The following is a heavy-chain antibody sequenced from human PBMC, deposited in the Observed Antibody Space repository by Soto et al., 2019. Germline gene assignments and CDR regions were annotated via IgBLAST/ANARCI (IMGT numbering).Heavy chain of an antibody. J-gene: IGHJ4*02. CDR2: ISAYNGNT. CDR1: GYTLTSYG. Sequence: VKVSWKASGYTLTSYGISWMRLTPGQGHDRMGWISAYNGNTNYAQKLQGRVIKTTDTSTSTAYMELSSLRSEDTAVYYCARGQVLTIFGVVPLAGPYYFDYWGQGTLVTVSS. CDR3: ARGQVLTIFGVVPLAGPYYFDY. D-gene: IGHD3-3*01. V-gene: IGHV1-18*01.